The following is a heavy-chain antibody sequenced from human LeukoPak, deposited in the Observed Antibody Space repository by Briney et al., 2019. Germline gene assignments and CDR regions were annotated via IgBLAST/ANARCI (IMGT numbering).Heavy chain of an antibody. Sequence: GGSLRLSCAASGFTFSSYAMHWVRQAPGRGLEWVAVISYDGSNKYYADSVKGRFTISRDNSKNTLYLQMNSLRAEDTAVYYCAREILRVWFDPWGQGTLVIVSS. CDR2: ISYDGSNK. J-gene: IGHJ5*02. V-gene: IGHV3-30-3*01. CDR3: AREILRVWFDP. CDR1: GFTFSSYA.